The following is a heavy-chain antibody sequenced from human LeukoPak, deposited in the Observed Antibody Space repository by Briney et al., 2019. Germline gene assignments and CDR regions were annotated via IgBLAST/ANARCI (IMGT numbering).Heavy chain of an antibody. CDR1: GGSISSGGYY. D-gene: IGHD3-10*01. J-gene: IGHJ5*02. V-gene: IGHV4-31*03. CDR3: ARDYYYGGWFDP. Sequence: SETLSLACTVSGGSISSGGYYWSWIRQHPGKGLEWIGYIYYSGSTYYNPSLKSRVTISVYTSKNQFSLKLSSVTAADTAVYYCARDYYYGGWFDPWGQGTLVTVSS. CDR2: IYYSGST.